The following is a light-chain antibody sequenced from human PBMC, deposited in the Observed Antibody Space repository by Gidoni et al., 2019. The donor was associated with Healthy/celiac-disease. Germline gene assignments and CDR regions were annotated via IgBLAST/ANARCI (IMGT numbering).Light chain of an antibody. CDR2: WAS. CDR3: QQYYSTPPLT. Sequence: DIVMTPSPDSLALSLGERATIHCKSSQSVLYSSNNKNYLAWYQQKPGQPPKLLIYWASTRESGVPDRFSGSGSGTDFTLTISSLQAEDVAVYYCQQYYSTPPLTFGGGTKVEIK. J-gene: IGKJ4*01. CDR1: QSVLYSSNNKNY. V-gene: IGKV4-1*01.